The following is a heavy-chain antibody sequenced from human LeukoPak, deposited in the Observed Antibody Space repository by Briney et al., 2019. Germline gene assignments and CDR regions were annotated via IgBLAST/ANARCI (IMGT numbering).Heavy chain of an antibody. D-gene: IGHD2-21*02. V-gene: IGHV3-23*01. CDR1: GFSFNNFA. CDR2: ISDYE. CDR3: ARDSPGGDSGPTY. J-gene: IGHJ4*02. Sequence: PGGSLRLSCVASGFSFNNFAMTWVRQAPGKGLEWVSTISDYEHYANSVKGRFTISRDNSRNTLYLQMNSLRAEDTAVYYCARDSPGGDSGPTYWGQGTLVTVSS.